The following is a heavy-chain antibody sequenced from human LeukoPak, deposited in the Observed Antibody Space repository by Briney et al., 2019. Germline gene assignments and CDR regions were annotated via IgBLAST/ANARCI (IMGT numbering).Heavy chain of an antibody. J-gene: IGHJ4*02. V-gene: IGHV4-4*02. CDR2: IDHRGST. CDR3: ARAGDCSGGSCYSELEYYFDY. Sequence: SGTLSLTCAVSRGSISSSNGWSWVRQPPGKGRGWIGEIDHRGSTNYNPSLKSRVTISVDKSKNQFSLKLSPVTAADTAVYYCARAGDCSGGSCYSELEYYFDYWGQGTLVTVSS. D-gene: IGHD2-15*01. CDR1: RGSISSSNG.